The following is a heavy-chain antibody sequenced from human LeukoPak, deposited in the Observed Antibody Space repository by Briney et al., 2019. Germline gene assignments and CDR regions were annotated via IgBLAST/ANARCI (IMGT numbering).Heavy chain of an antibody. CDR1: GLTFSSYS. Sequence: VGSLRLSCAASGLTFSSYSMNWVRQAPGKGLEWVSSISSSSSYIYYADSVKGRFTISRDKSKNTLYLQMNSLRAEDTAVYYCAKYPAGHYFDYWGQGTLVTVSS. V-gene: IGHV3-21*04. J-gene: IGHJ4*02. CDR3: AKYPAGHYFDY. D-gene: IGHD2-2*02. CDR2: ISSSSSYI.